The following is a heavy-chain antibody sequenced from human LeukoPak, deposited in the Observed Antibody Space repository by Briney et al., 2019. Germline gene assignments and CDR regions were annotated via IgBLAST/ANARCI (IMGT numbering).Heavy chain of an antibody. V-gene: IGHV3-7*03. CDR3: ATPLDYSDSSGYHQGGD. D-gene: IGHD3-22*01. Sequence: GGSLRLSCVASGITFSRHWMTLVRQAPGKGLGWVANIEEDGTKRNYVDSVKGRFTISRDNAKNSLYLQMNSLRAEDTAVYYCATPLDYSDSSGYHQGGDWGQGTLVTVSS. J-gene: IGHJ4*02. CDR2: IEEDGTKR. CDR1: GITFSRHW.